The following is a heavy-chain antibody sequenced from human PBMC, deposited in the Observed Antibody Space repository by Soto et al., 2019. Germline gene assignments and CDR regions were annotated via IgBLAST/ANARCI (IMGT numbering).Heavy chain of an antibody. CDR3: ARGGHDYGDYGRDV. CDR2: IIPIFATG. Sequence: QVQLVQSGTEVKKPGSSVKVSCKASGGTLTSYVINWVRQAPGQGLEWMGRIIPIFATGDYAQKFQGRVTISADDSASTVYMELSSLRSEDTAVYYWARGGHDYGDYGRDVWGQGTTVAV. D-gene: IGHD4-17*01. V-gene: IGHV1-69*18. J-gene: IGHJ6*02. CDR1: GGTLTSYV.